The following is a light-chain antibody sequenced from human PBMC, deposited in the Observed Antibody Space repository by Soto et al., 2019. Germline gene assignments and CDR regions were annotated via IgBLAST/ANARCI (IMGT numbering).Light chain of an antibody. CDR2: SAN. Sequence: DIKMYQSPSDMSASVGDRVTITCRASQDISNFLVWFQQRPGKVPKRLMYSANRLESGVPSRFSGSGSGTEFTLTISSLQPEDFATYYCLQHKSYPRTFGQGTKVDIK. J-gene: IGKJ1*01. CDR3: LQHKSYPRT. CDR1: QDISNF. V-gene: IGKV1-17*03.